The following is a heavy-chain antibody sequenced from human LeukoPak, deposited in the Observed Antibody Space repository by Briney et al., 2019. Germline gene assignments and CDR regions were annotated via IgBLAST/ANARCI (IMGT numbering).Heavy chain of an antibody. CDR1: GGSISSSSYY. V-gene: IGHV4-39*01. CDR3: ARGRIVSPDGSGSATPRYFDY. D-gene: IGHD3-10*01. CDR2: IYYSGST. J-gene: IGHJ4*02. Sequence: SETLSLTCTVSGGSISSSSYYWGWIRQPPGKGLEWIGSIYYSGSTYYNPSLKSRVTISVDTSKNQFSLKLSSVTAADTAVYYCARGRIVSPDGSGSATPRYFDYWGQGTLVTVSS.